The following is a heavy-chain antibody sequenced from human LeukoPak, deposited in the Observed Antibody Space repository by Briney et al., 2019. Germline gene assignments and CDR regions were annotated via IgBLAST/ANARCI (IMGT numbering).Heavy chain of an antibody. J-gene: IGHJ4*02. D-gene: IGHD2-15*01. CDR3: AKAPRSGRLPPDY. CDR1: GYTFTSYG. CDR2: ITAYNGNT. Sequence: ASVKVSCKAYGYTFTSYGINLVRQAPGQGLEWMGWITAYNGNTNYAQKLQGRVTLTTDTSTNTAYMELRSLRSDDTAVYYCAKAPRSGRLPPDYWGQGTLVTVSS. V-gene: IGHV1-18*01.